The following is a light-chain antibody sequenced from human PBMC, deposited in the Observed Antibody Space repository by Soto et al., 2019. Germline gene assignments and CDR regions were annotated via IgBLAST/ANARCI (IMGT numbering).Light chain of an antibody. Sequence: DIQMTQSPSSLSASVGDRVTITCRASQSISSYLNWYQQKPGKAPKLLIYAASSLQSGVPSRFSGSGSGTDFTLTISRLQPEDFATYYCQHSYILWTFGQGTKVDIK. CDR1: QSISSY. CDR3: QHSYILWT. V-gene: IGKV1-39*01. CDR2: AAS. J-gene: IGKJ1*01.